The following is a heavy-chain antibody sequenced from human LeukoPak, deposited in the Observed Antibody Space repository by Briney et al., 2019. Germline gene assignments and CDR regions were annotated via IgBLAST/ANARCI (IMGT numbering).Heavy chain of an antibody. CDR1: GFTVSSNY. D-gene: IGHD1-26*01. CDR2: IYSGGST. CDR3: ARLGSTLYYYYMDV. V-gene: IGHV3-66*02. J-gene: IGHJ6*03. Sequence: PGGSLRLSCAASGFTVSSNYMSWFRQAPAKGLEWVSVIYSGGSTYYADSVKGRFTISRDNSKNTLYLQMNSLRAEDTAVYYCARLGSTLYYYYMDVWGKGTTVTVSS.